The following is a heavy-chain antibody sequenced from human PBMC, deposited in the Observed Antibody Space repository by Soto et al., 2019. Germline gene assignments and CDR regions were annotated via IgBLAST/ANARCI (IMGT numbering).Heavy chain of an antibody. Sequence: SVKVSCKASGGTFSSYAISWVRQAPGQGLEWMGGIIPIFGTANYAQKFQGRVTITADESTSTAYMELSSLRSEDTAVYYCARDQWLRLFPRWFDPWGQGTLVTVSS. CDR3: ARDQWLRLFPRWFDP. CDR2: IIPIFGTA. J-gene: IGHJ5*02. V-gene: IGHV1-69*13. D-gene: IGHD5-12*01. CDR1: GGTFSSYA.